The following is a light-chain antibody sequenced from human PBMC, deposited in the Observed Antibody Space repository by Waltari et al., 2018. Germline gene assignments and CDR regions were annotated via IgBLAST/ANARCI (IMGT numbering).Light chain of an antibody. J-gene: IGKJ1*01. CDR3: QQYVVIPWT. Sequence: DIVMTQSPDSLAVSLGERAIINCKSSQSVLYSSNNKNYLAWYQKKPGQPPKLLIYWASTREVGVPDRFSGSGSGTDFTLTINSLQAEDVAVYYCQQYVVIPWTFGQGTKVEVK. V-gene: IGKV4-1*01. CDR2: WAS. CDR1: QSVLYSSNNKNY.